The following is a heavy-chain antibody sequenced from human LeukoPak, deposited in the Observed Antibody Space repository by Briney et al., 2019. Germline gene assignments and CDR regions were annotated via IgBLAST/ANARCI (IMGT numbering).Heavy chain of an antibody. Sequence: SSVKVSCKASGGTFSSYAISWVRQAPGQGLEWMGRIIPIFGIANYAQKFQGRVTITADKSTSTAYMELSSLRSEDTAVYYCARELDYDILTGYPARYFDLWGRGTLVTVSS. CDR1: GGTFSSYA. D-gene: IGHD3-9*01. CDR2: IIPIFGIA. CDR3: ARELDYDILTGYPARYFDL. J-gene: IGHJ2*01. V-gene: IGHV1-69*04.